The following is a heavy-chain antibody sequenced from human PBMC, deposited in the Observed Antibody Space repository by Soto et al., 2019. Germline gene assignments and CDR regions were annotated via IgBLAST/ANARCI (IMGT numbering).Heavy chain of an antibody. D-gene: IGHD3-3*01. CDR2: IYYSGST. J-gene: IGHJ6*02. V-gene: IGHV4-39*01. CDR3: ARHQRVTIFGVVLGMDV. Sequence: PSETLSLTCTVSGGSISSSSYYWGWIRQPPGKGLEWIGSIYYSGSTFFNPSLKSRVTISVDTSKNQFSLKLSFLTAADTALFFCARHQRVTIFGVVLGMDVWGQGTTVTVSS. CDR1: GGSISSSSYY.